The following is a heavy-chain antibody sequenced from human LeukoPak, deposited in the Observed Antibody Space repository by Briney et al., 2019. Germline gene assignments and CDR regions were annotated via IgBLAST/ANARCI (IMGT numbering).Heavy chain of an antibody. V-gene: IGHV5-51*01. D-gene: IGHD2-2*01. Sequence: GESLKISCSGSGYSFTDFWIAWVRQTPGKGLEWMGIVYPGDSDFRYSPSFQGQVTFSSDKSISTAYLQLNSLKASDSAIYYCARLYCSTTSCSKDYYCFHYMDVWGKGTTVTVSS. CDR2: VYPGDSDF. J-gene: IGHJ6*03. CDR3: ARLYCSTTSCSKDYYCFHYMDV. CDR1: GYSFTDFW.